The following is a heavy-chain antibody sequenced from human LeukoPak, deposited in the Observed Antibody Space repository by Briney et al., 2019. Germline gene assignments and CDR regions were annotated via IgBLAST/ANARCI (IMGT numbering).Heavy chain of an antibody. Sequence: GGSLRLSCGASGFSFSSYEMNWVRQAPGKGLEWVSYISSSSSYIYYADSVKGRFTISRDNAKNSLYLQMNSLRAEDTAVYYCARDRHYYDSSGYYPLGYWGQGTVVTVSS. J-gene: IGHJ4*02. CDR2: ISSSSSYI. CDR3: ARDRHYYDSSGYYPLGY. CDR1: GFSFSSYE. D-gene: IGHD3-22*01. V-gene: IGHV3-21*05.